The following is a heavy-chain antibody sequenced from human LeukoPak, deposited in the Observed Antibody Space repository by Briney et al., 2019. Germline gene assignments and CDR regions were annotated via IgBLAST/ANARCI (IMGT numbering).Heavy chain of an antibody. Sequence: PSETLSLTCTVSGGSMSPYHWGWIRQPPGKGLEWTGYIYYSGSTNYNPSLKSRVTISVDTSKNQFSLKLSSVTAADTAVYYCASSRVVGATTYNYWGQGTLVTVSS. J-gene: IGHJ4*02. CDR3: ASSRVVGATTYNY. CDR1: GGSMSPYH. D-gene: IGHD1-26*01. CDR2: IYYSGST. V-gene: IGHV4-59*01.